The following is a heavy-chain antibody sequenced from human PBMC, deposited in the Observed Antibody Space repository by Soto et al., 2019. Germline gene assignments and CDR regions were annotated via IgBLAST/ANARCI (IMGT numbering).Heavy chain of an antibody. V-gene: IGHV3-13*01. CDR3: ARASPNYCSSTSCYPQPYYYYGMDV. Sequence: VQLVESGGGLVQPGGSLRLSCAASGFTFSSYDMHWVRQATGKGLEWVSAIGTAGDTYYPGSVKGRFTISRENAKNSLYLQMNSLRAGDTAVYYCARASPNYCSSTSCYPQPYYYYGMDVWGQGTTVTVSS. CDR1: GFTFSSYD. D-gene: IGHD2-2*01. J-gene: IGHJ6*02. CDR2: IGTAGDT.